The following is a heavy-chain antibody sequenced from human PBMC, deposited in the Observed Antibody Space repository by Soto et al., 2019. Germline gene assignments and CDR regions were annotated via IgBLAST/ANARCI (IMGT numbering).Heavy chain of an antibody. Sequence: QVQLVESGGGVVQPGRSLRLSCAASGFTFSSFGMHWVRQAPGKGLEWVAVIWYDGSNKYHGDSVKGRFTVSRDNYKNTLYLQRNSLTAEDTAVYFCARDRYTHNYVMDVWGKGTTVTVYS. CDR3: ARDRYTHNYVMDV. D-gene: IGHD5-18*01. V-gene: IGHV3-33*01. CDR2: IWYDGSNK. CDR1: GFTFSSFG. J-gene: IGHJ6*04.